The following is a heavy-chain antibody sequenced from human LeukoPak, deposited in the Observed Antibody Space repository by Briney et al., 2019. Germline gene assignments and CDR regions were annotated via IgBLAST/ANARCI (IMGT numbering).Heavy chain of an antibody. V-gene: IGHV1-18*01. Sequence: ASVKVSCKASGYTFTTYNINWVRQAPGQGLEWMGWISGYNGNTNYAQKLQGRVTMTTDTSTSTAYMELRSLKSDDTALYYCATGTVSSSWLGIFDFWGQGTLVTVSS. J-gene: IGHJ4*02. CDR1: GYTFTTYN. CDR3: ATGTVSSSWLGIFDF. CDR2: ISGYNGNT. D-gene: IGHD6-13*01.